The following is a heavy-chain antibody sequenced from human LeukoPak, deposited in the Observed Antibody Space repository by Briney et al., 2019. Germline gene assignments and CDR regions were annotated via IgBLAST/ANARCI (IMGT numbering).Heavy chain of an antibody. Sequence: ASVKVSCKASGYTFTSYAMHWVRQAPGQRLEWMGWINAGNGNTKYSQKFQGRVTITRDTSASTAYMELSSLRSEDTTVYYCARDFSSIVGATNYFDYWGQGTLVTVSS. J-gene: IGHJ4*02. CDR2: INAGNGNT. CDR1: GYTFTSYA. V-gene: IGHV1-3*01. CDR3: ARDFSSIVGATNYFDY. D-gene: IGHD1-26*01.